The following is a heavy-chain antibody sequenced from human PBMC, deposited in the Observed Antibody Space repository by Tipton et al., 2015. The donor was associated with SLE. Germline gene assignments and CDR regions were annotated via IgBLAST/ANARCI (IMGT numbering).Heavy chain of an antibody. CDR2: IYTSGST. V-gene: IGHV4-61*02. Sequence: TLSLTCTVSGGSISRGSYYWSWIRQPAGKGLEWIGRIYTSGSTNYNPSLKSRVTMSVDTSKNQFSLKLSSVTAADTAVYYCARETSSLFDYWGQGTLVTVSS. D-gene: IGHD6-19*01. CDR3: ARETSSLFDY. J-gene: IGHJ4*02. CDR1: GGSISRGSYY.